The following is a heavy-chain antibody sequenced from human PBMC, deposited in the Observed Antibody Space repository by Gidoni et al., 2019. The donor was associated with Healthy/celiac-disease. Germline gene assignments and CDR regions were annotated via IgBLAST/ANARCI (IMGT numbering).Heavy chain of an antibody. CDR3: ALLGVSGDY. CDR1: GGSFSDDY. CDR2: IIHSGST. D-gene: IGHD2-21*01. J-gene: IGHJ4*02. V-gene: IGHV4-34*12. Sequence: VQLQQWGAGLLKPSATLSLTCAVYGGSFSDDYWSWISQPPGKGLEWIGDIIHSGSTNYNPSLKSRVTISVDTSKNQCSLKLSSVTAADTAVYYCALLGVSGDYWGQGTLVTVSS.